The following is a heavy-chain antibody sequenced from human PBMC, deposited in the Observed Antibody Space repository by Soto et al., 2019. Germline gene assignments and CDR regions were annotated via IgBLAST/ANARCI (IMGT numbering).Heavy chain of an antibody. CDR3: SRGSITIIGVLNWFDP. J-gene: IGHJ5*02. Sequence: GKGLDWIGRLHSSGSTNYNPSLKSRVTMSVDTSKNHFPLKLSSVTAADTAVYYCSRGSITIIGVLNWFDPWGQGILLTVHS. D-gene: IGHD3-3*01. V-gene: IGHV4-4*07. CDR2: LHSSGST.